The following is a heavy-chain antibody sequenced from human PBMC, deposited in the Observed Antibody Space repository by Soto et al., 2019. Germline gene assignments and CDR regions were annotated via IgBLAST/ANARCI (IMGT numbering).Heavy chain of an antibody. V-gene: IGHV4-34*01. Sequence: SETLSLTCAVYGGSFSGYYWCWIRKPPGKGLEWIGYIYHSGSTYYNPSLMSRVTISIDKSKNQFTLSLSSLTAADTAVYYCAGGSSGYWVYFDYWGQGTLVTVSS. CDR2: IYHSGST. CDR1: GGSFSGYY. J-gene: IGHJ4*02. CDR3: AGGSSGYWVYFDY. D-gene: IGHD3-22*01.